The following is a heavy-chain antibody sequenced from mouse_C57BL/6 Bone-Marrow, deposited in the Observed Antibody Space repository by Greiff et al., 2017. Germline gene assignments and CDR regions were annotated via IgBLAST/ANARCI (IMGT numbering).Heavy chain of an antibody. CDR1: GFTFSSYA. Sequence: EVHLVESGGGLVKPGGSLKLSCAASGFTFSSYALSWVRQTPEKRLEWVATISDGGSYTYYPDNVKGRFTISRDNAKNNLYLQMSHLKSEDTAMYYCARDRWGQGTSVTVSS. CDR3: ARDR. CDR2: ISDGGSYT. J-gene: IGHJ4*01. V-gene: IGHV5-4*01.